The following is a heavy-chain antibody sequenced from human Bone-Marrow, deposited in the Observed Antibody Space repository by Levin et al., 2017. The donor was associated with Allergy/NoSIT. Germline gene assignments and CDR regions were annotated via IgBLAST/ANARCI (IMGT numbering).Heavy chain of an antibody. J-gene: IGHJ4*02. V-gene: IGHV3-33*08. CDR3: ATEGGDRITARLDS. Sequence: SLLLSFPPSFFPFLLSFLHWVRQAPGKGLEWVAVIRYDGSFQYYAGSVKGRFTLSLSHSKNTLYLQMDSLRAEDTAAYYCATEGGDRITARLDSWGQGTLVTVSS. CDR2: IRYDGSFQ. CDR1: FFPFLLSF. D-gene: IGHD5-18*01.